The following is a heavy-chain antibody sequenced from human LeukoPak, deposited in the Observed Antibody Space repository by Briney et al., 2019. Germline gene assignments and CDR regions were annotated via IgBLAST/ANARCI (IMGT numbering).Heavy chain of an antibody. J-gene: IGHJ4*02. CDR2: FSGSGGSA. D-gene: IGHD7-27*01. CDR1: GFTFSNYA. CDR3: AKDMGTFDY. Sequence: GGSLRLSCAASGFTFSNYAMSWVRQAPGKGLEWVSDFSGSGGSAYYADSVKGRFTISRDNSKNTLYLQMNSLRAEDTAVYYCAKDMGTFDYWGQGTLVTVSS. V-gene: IGHV3-23*01.